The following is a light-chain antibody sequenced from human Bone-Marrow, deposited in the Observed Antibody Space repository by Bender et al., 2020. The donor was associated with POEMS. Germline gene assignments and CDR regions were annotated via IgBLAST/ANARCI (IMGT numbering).Light chain of an antibody. J-gene: IGLJ1*01. CDR1: SSDVGGHKY. Sequence: QSALTQPPSASGSPGQSVTISCTGTSSDVGGHKYVSWYQQHPGKAPKLMIYEVTNRPSGVSDRFSGSKSGNTASLAISGLQAEDEADYYCCSYTTTNTYLFGTGTKVTVL. CDR2: EVT. V-gene: IGLV2-14*01. CDR3: CSYTTTNTYL.